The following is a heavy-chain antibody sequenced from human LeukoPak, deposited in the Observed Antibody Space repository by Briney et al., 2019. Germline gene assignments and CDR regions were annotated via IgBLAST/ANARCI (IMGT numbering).Heavy chain of an antibody. J-gene: IGHJ6*02. Sequence: EPGRSLRLSCAASGFTFSSYAMHWVRQAPGKGLEWVAVISYDGSNKYYADSVKGRFTISRDNSKNTLYLQMNSLRAEDTAVYYCARGVGSASYYYNGMDVWGQGTTVTASS. D-gene: IGHD6-19*01. CDR1: GFTFSSYA. V-gene: IGHV3-30-3*01. CDR2: ISYDGSNK. CDR3: ARGVGSASYYYNGMDV.